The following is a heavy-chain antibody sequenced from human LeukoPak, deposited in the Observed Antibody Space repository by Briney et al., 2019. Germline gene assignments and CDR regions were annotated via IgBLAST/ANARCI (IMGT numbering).Heavy chain of an antibody. CDR3: ARDFLDYYYYYMDV. Sequence: SVTLSLTCTVSGYSISSGYYWGWIRQPPGKGLEWIGSIYHSGSTYYNPSLKSRVTISVDTSKNQFSLKLSSVTAADTAVYYCARDFLDYYYYYMDVWGKGTTVTVSS. CDR2: IYHSGST. J-gene: IGHJ6*03. CDR1: GYSISSGYY. V-gene: IGHV4-38-2*02.